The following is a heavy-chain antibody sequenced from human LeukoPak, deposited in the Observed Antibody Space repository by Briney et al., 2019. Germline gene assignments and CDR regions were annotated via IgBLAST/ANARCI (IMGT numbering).Heavy chain of an antibody. CDR3: ARVLSLLWFGEGGDAFDI. J-gene: IGHJ3*02. D-gene: IGHD3-10*01. CDR1: GFTVGSNY. V-gene: IGHV3-53*01. Sequence: GESLRLSCAASGFTVGSNYMSWVRQAPGKGLEWVSVIYSGGSTYYADSVKGRFTISRDNSKNTLYLQMNSLRAEDTAVYYCARVLSLLWFGEGGDAFDIWGQGTMVTVSS. CDR2: IYSGGST.